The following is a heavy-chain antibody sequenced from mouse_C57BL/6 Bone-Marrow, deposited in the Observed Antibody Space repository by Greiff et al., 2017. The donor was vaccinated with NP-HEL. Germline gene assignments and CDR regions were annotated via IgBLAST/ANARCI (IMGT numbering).Heavy chain of an antibody. CDR1: GYTFTSYW. CDR3: ASSNYYGSSYLYAMDY. V-gene: IGHV1-53*01. J-gene: IGHJ4*01. D-gene: IGHD1-1*01. CDR2: INPSNGGT. Sequence: QVQLQQPGTELVKPGASVKLSCKASGYTFTSYWMHWVKQRPGQGLEWIGNINPSNGGTNYNEKFKSKATLTVDKSSSTAYMQLSSLTSEDSAVYYCASSNYYGSSYLYAMDYWGQGTSVTVSS.